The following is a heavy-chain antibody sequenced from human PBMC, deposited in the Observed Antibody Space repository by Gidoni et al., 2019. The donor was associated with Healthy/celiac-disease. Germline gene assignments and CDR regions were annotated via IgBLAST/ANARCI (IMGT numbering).Heavy chain of an antibody. CDR3: ARGNYYDSSGYYPY. CDR1: GGSLSSYY. J-gene: IGHJ4*02. CDR2: IYYSGST. V-gene: IGHV4-59*01. Sequence: QVQLQESGPGLVKPSETLSLTCTVSGGSLSSYYWSWIRQPPGKGLEWIGYIYYSGSTNYNPSLKSRVTISVDTSKNQFSLKLSSVTAADTAVYYCARGNYYDSSGYYPYWGQGTLVTVSS. D-gene: IGHD3-22*01.